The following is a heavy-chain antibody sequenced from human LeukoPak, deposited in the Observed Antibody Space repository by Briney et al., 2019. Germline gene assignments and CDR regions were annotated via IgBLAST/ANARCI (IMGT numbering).Heavy chain of an antibody. Sequence: ASVKVSCKASGYTFTSYGISWVRQAPGQGLEWMGWISAYNGNTNYAQKLQGRVTMTTDTSTSTAYMELRSLRSGDTAVYYCARDLGYSSSWYVVDYWGQGTLVTVSS. D-gene: IGHD6-13*01. CDR3: ARDLGYSSSWYVVDY. V-gene: IGHV1-18*01. CDR2: ISAYNGNT. J-gene: IGHJ4*02. CDR1: GYTFTSYG.